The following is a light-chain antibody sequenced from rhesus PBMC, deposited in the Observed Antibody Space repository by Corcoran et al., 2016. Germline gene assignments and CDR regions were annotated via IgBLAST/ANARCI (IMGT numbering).Light chain of an antibody. CDR3: QQDNSLPYS. J-gene: IGKJ2*01. CDR1: QGISSY. CDR2: YVS. V-gene: IGKV1-25*01. Sequence: DIQMTQSPSSVFASVGDRVTITCRASQGISSYLAWYQQKPGKAPKLLIYYVSTLQSGVPSRFSGSGYGTEFTLTISSLQPEDFATYYCQQDNSLPYSFGQGTKVEIK.